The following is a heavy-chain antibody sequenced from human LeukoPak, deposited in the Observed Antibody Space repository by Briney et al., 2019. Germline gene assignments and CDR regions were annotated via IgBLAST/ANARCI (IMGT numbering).Heavy chain of an antibody. D-gene: IGHD1-26*01. CDR2: IGIAGDT. Sequence: PGGSLRLSCAACGFTFSSYDMHWVRQATGKGLEWVSAIGIAGDTYYPGSVKGQFTISRENAKNSLYLQMNSLRAGDTAVYYCAKDTKWELLRGNAFDIWGQGTMVTVSS. V-gene: IGHV3-13*03. CDR3: AKDTKWELLRGNAFDI. CDR1: GFTFSSYD. J-gene: IGHJ3*02.